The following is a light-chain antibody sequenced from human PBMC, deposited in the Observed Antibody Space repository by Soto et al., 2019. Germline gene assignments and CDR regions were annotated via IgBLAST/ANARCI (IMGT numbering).Light chain of an antibody. CDR2: GAS. CDR3: QQYGSSPIT. J-gene: IGKJ5*01. Sequence: VMTQSPATLSVSPGERATLSCRASQSVSSNLAWYQQRPGQAPRLLIYGASTRATGIPARFSGSGSGTEFTLTISRLEPEDFAVYYCQQYGSSPITFGQGTRLEIK. V-gene: IGKV3-15*01. CDR1: QSVSSN.